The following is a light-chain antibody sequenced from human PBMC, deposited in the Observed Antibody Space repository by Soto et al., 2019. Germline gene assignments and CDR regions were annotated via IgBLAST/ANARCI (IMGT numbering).Light chain of an antibody. V-gene: IGKV2-28*01. J-gene: IGKJ2*01. CDR2: SGS. CDR3: MQAVQPPRT. CDR1: QSPLHSNGYNY. Sequence: DIVMTQSPLSLPVTPGEPASISCRSSQSPLHSNGYNYLDWYLQKPGQSPQLLIYSGSNRASGVADRFSGSGSGTDFTLKISRVEAEDVGTYYCMQAVQPPRTFGPGTKLEIK.